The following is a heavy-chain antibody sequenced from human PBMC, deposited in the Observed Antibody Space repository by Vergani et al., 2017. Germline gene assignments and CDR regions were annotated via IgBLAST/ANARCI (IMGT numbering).Heavy chain of an antibody. CDR3: ARGADLRFLKNWFDP. J-gene: IGHJ5*02. CDR2: INLTGDTT. D-gene: IGHD3-3*01. V-gene: IGHV1-46*03. Sequence: QIDLVQSGAEVKKPGASVRVSCKASGYTFIRYYMHWVRQAPGQGLEWMGVINLTGDTTNYAPSFQGRVTMTMNTSTSTVYMELGSLRSDDTAVYYCARGADLRFLKNWFDPWGQGTLVTVS. CDR1: GYTFIRYY.